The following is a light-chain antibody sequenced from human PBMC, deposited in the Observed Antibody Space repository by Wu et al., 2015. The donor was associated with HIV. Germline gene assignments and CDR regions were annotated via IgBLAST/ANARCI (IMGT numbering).Light chain of an antibody. V-gene: IGKV3-15*01. CDR1: QSITSN. Sequence: EIVLTQFPATLSVSPGDRATLSCRASQSITSNLAWYQQKPGQAPRLLISDASTRATGLPARFSGSGSGTEFTLTISSMQSEDFAVYYCQQYADWPRTFGQGTKVEFK. J-gene: IGKJ1*01. CDR3: QQYADWPRT. CDR2: DAS.